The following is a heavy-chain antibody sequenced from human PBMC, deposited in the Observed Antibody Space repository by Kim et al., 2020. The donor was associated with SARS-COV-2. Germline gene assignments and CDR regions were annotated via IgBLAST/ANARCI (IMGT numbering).Heavy chain of an antibody. J-gene: IGHJ6*02. CDR3: ASSMGIAAAGGEPMDV. Sequence: ASVKVSCKASGYTFTGYYMHWVRQAPGQGLEWMGWINPNSGGTNYAQKFQGWVTMTRDTSISTAYMELSRLRSDDTAVYYCASSMGIAAAGGEPMDVWGQGTTVTVSS. CDR2: INPNSGGT. CDR1: GYTFTGYY. V-gene: IGHV1-2*04. D-gene: IGHD6-13*01.